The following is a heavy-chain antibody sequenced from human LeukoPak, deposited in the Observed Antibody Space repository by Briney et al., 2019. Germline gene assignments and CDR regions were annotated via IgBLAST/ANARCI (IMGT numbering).Heavy chain of an antibody. D-gene: IGHD6-19*01. V-gene: IGHV3-30*14. Sequence: PGRSLRLSCAPSGFNFDTYAMHWVRQAPGKGLGWVALISYDGGNENYADSVKGRFTISRDNAKNMLFLQMDSLRVDDTAVYYCARDPPFTSGWSQNFFDHWGQATPVTVSS. CDR2: ISYDGGNE. J-gene: IGHJ4*02. CDR1: GFNFDTYA. CDR3: ARDPPFTSGWSQNFFDH.